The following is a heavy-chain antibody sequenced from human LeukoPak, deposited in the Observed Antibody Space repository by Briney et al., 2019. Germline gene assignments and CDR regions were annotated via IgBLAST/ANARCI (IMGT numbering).Heavy chain of an antibody. V-gene: IGHV3-64D*06. J-gene: IGHJ4*02. D-gene: IGHD3-22*01. CDR2: ISSNGGST. CDR3: VKLPYSDTSAYYVDY. Sequence: GGSLRLSCSASGFXFSTSAIHWVRQAPGKGLQYVSAISSNGGSTYYAGSVKGRFTISRDNSKNTLSLRMSSLRPEDTAVYYCVKLPYSDTSAYYVDYWGQGTLVTVSS. CDR1: GFXFSTSA.